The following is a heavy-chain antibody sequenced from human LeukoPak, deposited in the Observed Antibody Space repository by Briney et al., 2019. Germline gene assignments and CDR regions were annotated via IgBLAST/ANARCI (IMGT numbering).Heavy chain of an antibody. D-gene: IGHD3-9*01. J-gene: IGHJ4*02. CDR2: ISSSGSTI. V-gene: IGHV3-48*03. CDR3: ARARQENWGKRYFDCDY. Sequence: AGGSLRLSCAASGFTFSSYEMNCVRQAPGKGLEWVSYISSSGSTIYYADSVKGRFTISRGNTKNSLYLQMNSLRAEDTAVYYCARARQENWGKRYFDCDYWGQGTLDTVSS. CDR1: GFTFSSYE.